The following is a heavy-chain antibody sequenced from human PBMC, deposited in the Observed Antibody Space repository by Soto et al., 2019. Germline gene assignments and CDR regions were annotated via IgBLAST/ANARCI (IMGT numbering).Heavy chain of an antibody. Sequence: QVQLQESGPGLVKPSETLSLTCAVSGGSISSGGYSWSWIRQPPGKGLECIGYIYHSGNTYYNPSLKSRVTISVDRSKNQFSLKLSSVTAADTAVYYCARGGVVTHEIDYWGQGTLVTVSS. D-gene: IGHD3-3*01. CDR3: ARGGVVTHEIDY. CDR1: GGSISSGGYS. J-gene: IGHJ4*02. V-gene: IGHV4-30-2*01. CDR2: IYHSGNT.